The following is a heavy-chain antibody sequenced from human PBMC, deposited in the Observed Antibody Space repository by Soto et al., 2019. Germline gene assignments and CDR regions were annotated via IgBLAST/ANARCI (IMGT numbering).Heavy chain of an antibody. D-gene: IGHD2-2*01. CDR3: ARRYCSSTSCYAEFDY. V-gene: IGHV1-69*13. CDR1: GYTFTGYY. Sequence: SVKVSCKASGYTFTGYYMHWVRQAPGKGLEWMGGIIPIFGTANYAQKFQGRVTITADESTSTAYMELSSLRSEDTAVYYCARRYCSSTSCYAEFDYWGQGTLVTVSS. J-gene: IGHJ4*02. CDR2: IIPIFGTA.